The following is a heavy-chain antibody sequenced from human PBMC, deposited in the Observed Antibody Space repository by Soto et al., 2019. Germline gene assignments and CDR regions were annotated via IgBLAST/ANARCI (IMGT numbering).Heavy chain of an antibody. J-gene: IGHJ4*02. CDR1: GYTFTNYG. CDR3: SRDRYYYDSSGYDLFEY. CDR2: ISAYNGNT. V-gene: IGHV1-18*01. D-gene: IGHD3-22*01. Sequence: QVQLVQSGAAVKKPGASVKVSCKASGYTFTNYGISWMRQAPGQGLAWMGWISAYNGNTNYAQKVKGRVTMTTDTSTSTAYMELRSLRSDDTAVYYCSRDRYYYDSSGYDLFEYWGQGTLVTVSS.